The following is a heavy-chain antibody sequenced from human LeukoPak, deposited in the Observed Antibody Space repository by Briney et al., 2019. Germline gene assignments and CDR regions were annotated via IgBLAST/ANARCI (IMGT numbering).Heavy chain of an antibody. V-gene: IGHV3-7*01. CDR3: ARQDSSGYYYDWFFDY. CDR2: IKQDGSEK. D-gene: IGHD3-22*01. CDR1: GFTFSSYW. Sequence: GGSLRLSCVGSGFTFSSYWMTWVRQAPGKGLKWVAHIKQDGSEKYYVDSVKGRFTISRDNAKNSLYLQMNSLRAEDTAVYYCARQDSSGYYYDWFFDYWGQGILVTVSS. J-gene: IGHJ4*02.